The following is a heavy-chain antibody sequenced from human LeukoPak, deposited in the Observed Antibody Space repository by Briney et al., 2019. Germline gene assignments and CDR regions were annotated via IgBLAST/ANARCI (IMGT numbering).Heavy chain of an antibody. Sequence: GGSLRLSCAASGFTFSSYAMHWVRQAPGKGLEWVAVISYDGSNKYYADSVKGRFTISRDNSKNTLYLQMNSLRAEDTAVYYCARAWSYSTGWYNYWGQGTLVTVSS. J-gene: IGHJ4*02. V-gene: IGHV3-30-3*01. CDR3: ARAWSYSTGWYNY. D-gene: IGHD6-19*01. CDR2: ISYDGSNK. CDR1: GFTFSSYA.